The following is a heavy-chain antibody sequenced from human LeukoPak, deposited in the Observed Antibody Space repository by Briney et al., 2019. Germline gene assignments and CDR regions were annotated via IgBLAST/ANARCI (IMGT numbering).Heavy chain of an antibody. CDR1: GYTFTSYA. Sequence: GASVRVSCKASGYTFTSYAMNWVRQAPGQGLEWMGWINTNTGNPTYAQGFTGRFVFSLDTSVSTAYLQISSLKAEDTAVYYCARDGGRGLVASHFDYWGQGTLVTVSS. J-gene: IGHJ4*02. V-gene: IGHV7-4-1*02. CDR2: INTNTGNP. D-gene: IGHD3-10*01. CDR3: ARDGGRGLVASHFDY.